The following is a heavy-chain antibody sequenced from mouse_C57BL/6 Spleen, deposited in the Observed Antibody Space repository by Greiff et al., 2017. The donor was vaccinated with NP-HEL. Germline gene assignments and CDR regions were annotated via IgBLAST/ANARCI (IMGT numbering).Heavy chain of an antibody. D-gene: IGHD3-2*02. V-gene: IGHV1-26*01. Sequence: EVQLQQSGPELVKPGASVKISCKASGYTFTDYYMNWVKQSHGKSLEWIGDINPNNGGTSYNQKFKGKATLTVDKSSSTAYMELRSLTSEDSAVYYCARRDSSGYVDYFDYWGRGTTLTVSS. CDR3: ARRDSSGYVDYFDY. CDR1: GYTFTDYY. CDR2: INPNNGGT. J-gene: IGHJ2*01.